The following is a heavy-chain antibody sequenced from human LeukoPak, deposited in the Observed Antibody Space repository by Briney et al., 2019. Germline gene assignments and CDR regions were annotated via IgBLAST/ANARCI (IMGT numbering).Heavy chain of an antibody. CDR3: VLGGAGGIRDVAYDV. D-gene: IGHD6-13*01. V-gene: IGHV3-21*01. CDR2: ISSTSIHI. Sequence: PGGSLRLSCAACGFTYSSYSMNWFRQAPGKGPDWVASISSTSIHIYYADSVNGRFTISRDNAENSLYLQMNSLRAEDTAVYYCVLGGAGGIRDVAYDVWGQGTMVTVSS. CDR1: GFTYSSYS. J-gene: IGHJ3*01.